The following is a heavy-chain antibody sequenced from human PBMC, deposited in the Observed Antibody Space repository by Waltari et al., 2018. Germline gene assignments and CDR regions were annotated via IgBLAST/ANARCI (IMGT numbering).Heavy chain of an antibody. D-gene: IGHD6-13*01. J-gene: IGHJ3*02. V-gene: IGHV4-39*01. CDR2: IYYSGST. CDR3: ARPRIAAGAFDI. CDR1: GGSISSSSYY. Sequence: QLQLQESGPGLVKPSETLSLTCTVSGGSISSSSYYWGWIRQPPGKGLEWIGRIYYSGSTYYNPSLKSRVTISVDTSKNQFSLKLSSVTAADTAVYYCARPRIAAGAFDIWGQGTMVTVSS.